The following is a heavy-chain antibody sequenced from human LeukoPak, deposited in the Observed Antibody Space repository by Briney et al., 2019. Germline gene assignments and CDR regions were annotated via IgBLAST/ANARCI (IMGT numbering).Heavy chain of an antibody. CDR3: ARGRGWELLQDAFDI. J-gene: IGHJ3*02. CDR1: GYTFTSYD. CDR2: MNPNSGNT. D-gene: IGHD1-26*01. V-gene: IGHV1-8*01. Sequence: AASVTVSCTASGYTFTSYDVNWVRQAPGQGLEWMGWMNPNSGNTGYAQKFQGRVTITRNTSISTAYMELSSLRSEDTAVYYCARGRGWELLQDAFDIWGQGTMVTVSS.